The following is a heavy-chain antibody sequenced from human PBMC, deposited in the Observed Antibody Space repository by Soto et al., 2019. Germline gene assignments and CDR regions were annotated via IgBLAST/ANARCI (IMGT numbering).Heavy chain of an antibody. Sequence: SVKVSCKASGGTFSSYTISWVRQAPGQGLEWMGRIIPILGIANYAQKFQGRVTITADKSTSTAYMELSSLRSEDTAVYYCARPPTTVTTYFDYWGQGTLVTVSS. CDR1: GGTFSSYT. CDR3: ARPPTTVTTYFDY. D-gene: IGHD4-17*01. J-gene: IGHJ4*02. V-gene: IGHV1-69*02. CDR2: IIPILGIA.